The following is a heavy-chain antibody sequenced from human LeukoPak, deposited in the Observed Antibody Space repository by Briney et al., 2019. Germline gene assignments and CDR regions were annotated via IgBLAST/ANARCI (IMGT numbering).Heavy chain of an antibody. CDR2: INPSGGST. D-gene: IGHD3-16*02. Sequence: GASVKVSCKASGYTFTSYYMHWVRQAPGQGLEWMGIINPSGGSTSYAQKFQGRVTITADESTSTAYMELSSLRSEDTAVYYCARGPLDYVWGSYRHLDYWGQGTLVTVSS. CDR1: GYTFTSYY. J-gene: IGHJ4*02. CDR3: ARGPLDYVWGSYRHLDY. V-gene: IGHV1-46*01.